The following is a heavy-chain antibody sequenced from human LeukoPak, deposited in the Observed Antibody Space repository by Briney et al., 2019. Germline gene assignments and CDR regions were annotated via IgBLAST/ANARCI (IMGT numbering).Heavy chain of an antibody. J-gene: IGHJ4*02. CDR2: ISTRSAYI. CDR1: GFTFSNYN. CDR3: AREEEWYASWTYYKGFDS. D-gene: IGHD3-10*01. Sequence: GGSLRLSCAASGFTFSNYNMNWVRQAPGKGLEWVSCISTRSAYIYYADSVKGRFTISRDNAKNSLYLQMNSLRADDTAVYYCAREEEWYASWTYYKGFDSWGQGTLVTVSS. V-gene: IGHV3-21*01.